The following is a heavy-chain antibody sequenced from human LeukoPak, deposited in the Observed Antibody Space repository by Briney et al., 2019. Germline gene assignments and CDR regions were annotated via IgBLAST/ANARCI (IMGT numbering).Heavy chain of an antibody. CDR2: IFASGGEI. CDR3: ATYRQVLLPFES. D-gene: IGHD2-8*02. CDR1: GFTFSSYG. V-gene: IGHV3-23*01. Sequence: GGSLRLSCAASGFTFSSYGMSWVRQAPGKGLEWVSSIFASGGEIHYADSVRGRFTISRDNSKSTLSLQMNSLRAEDTAIYYCATYRQVLLPFESWGQGTLVTVSS. J-gene: IGHJ4*02.